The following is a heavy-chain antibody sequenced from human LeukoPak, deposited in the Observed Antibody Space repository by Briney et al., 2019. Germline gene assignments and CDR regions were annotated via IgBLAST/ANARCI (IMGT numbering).Heavy chain of an antibody. J-gene: IGHJ6*02. CDR3: ARDMIPAAIYYYYYGMDV. D-gene: IGHD2-2*01. CDR2: ISSSGSTI. V-gene: IGHV3-48*03. Sequence: GGSLRLSCAASGFTFSSYEMNWVRQAPGKGLEWVSYISSSGSTIYYADSVKGRFTISRDNAKNSLYLQMNGLRAEDTAVYHCARDMIPAAIYYYYYGMDVWGQGTTVTVSS. CDR1: GFTFSSYE.